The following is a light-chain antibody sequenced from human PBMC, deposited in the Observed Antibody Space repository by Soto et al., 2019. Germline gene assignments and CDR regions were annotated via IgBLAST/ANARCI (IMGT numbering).Light chain of an antibody. J-gene: IGKJ2*01. CDR3: QQYKSYSYT. CDR2: DAS. V-gene: IGKV1-5*01. CDR1: QSISSW. Sequence: DLQMTQSPSTLSASVGDRVTITCRASQSISSWLAWYQQKRGKAPKLLIYDASSLKSGVPARFSGSGSGTESTLIISSLQPDDFATYYCQQYKSYSYTFGQGTKLEIK.